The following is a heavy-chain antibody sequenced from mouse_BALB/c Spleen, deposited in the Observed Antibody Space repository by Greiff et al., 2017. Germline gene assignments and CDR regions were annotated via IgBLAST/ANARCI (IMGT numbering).Heavy chain of an antibody. V-gene: IGHV2-9*02. CDR2: IWAGGST. CDR3: ARVREGAMDY. J-gene: IGHJ4*01. Sequence: VQLVESGPGLVAPSQSLSITCTVSGFSLTSYGVHWVRQPPGKGLEWLGVIWAGGSTNYNSALMSRLSISKDNSKSQVFLKMNSLQTDDTAMYYCARVREGAMDYWGQGTSVTVSS. CDR1: GFSLTSYG.